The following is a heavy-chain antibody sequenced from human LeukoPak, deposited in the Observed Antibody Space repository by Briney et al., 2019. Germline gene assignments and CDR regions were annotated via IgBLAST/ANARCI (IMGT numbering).Heavy chain of an antibody. V-gene: IGHV1-8*02. J-gene: IGHJ4*02. CDR3: AREVGRGFDY. CDR2: MNPNSGDR. CDR1: GYTFSSYD. D-gene: IGHD1-26*01. Sequence: GASVKVSCKASGYTFSSYDINWVRQATGQGLGWMGWMNPNSGDRGYAQKLQGRVTMTTDTSTSTAYMEVRSLRSDDTAVYYCAREVGRGFDYWGQGTLVTVSS.